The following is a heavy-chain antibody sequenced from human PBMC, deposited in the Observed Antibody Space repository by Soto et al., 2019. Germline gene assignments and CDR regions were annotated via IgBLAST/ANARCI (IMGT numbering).Heavy chain of an antibody. V-gene: IGHV4-34*01. CDR1: GGSFDDFY. Sequence: SETLSLTCAFYGGSFDDFYWSWVRQSPGKGLEWVGEISHDGGTNYSPSLASRVSISVDASKNQFSLHLRSVTAADTGLYYCARGQLVWYGDLTPYHRDMDVWGQGTTVTVSS. D-gene: IGHD3-10*01. CDR3: ARGQLVWYGDLTPYHRDMDV. J-gene: IGHJ6*02. CDR2: ISHDGGT.